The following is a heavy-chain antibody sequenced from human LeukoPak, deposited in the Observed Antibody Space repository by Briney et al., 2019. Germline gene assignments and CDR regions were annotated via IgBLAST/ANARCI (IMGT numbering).Heavy chain of an antibody. CDR1: GFTFSSYS. D-gene: IGHD3-3*01. V-gene: IGHV3-66*01. Sequence: GGSLRLSCAASGFTFSSYSMSWVRQAPGKGLEWVSVIYSGGSTYYADSVKGRFTISRDNSKNTLYLQMNSLRAEDTAVYYCARDHDGYFDYWGQGTLVTVSS. CDR2: IYSGGST. J-gene: IGHJ4*02. CDR3: ARDHDGYFDY.